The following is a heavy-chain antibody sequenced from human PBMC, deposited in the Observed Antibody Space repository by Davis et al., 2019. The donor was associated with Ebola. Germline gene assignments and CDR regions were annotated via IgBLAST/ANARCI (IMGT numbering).Heavy chain of an antibody. CDR3: ADVEAGPDY. J-gene: IGHJ4*02. CDR2: MFSGGRP. D-gene: IGHD6-19*01. V-gene: IGHV3-66*01. CDR1: GFTVGDHY. Sequence: GGSLRLSCAASGFTVGDHYMSWVRQSPGKGLEWVSSMFSGGRPFYADSVKGRFTISRDTSENTLHLQMNSLRGEDTAVYYCADVEAGPDYWGQGTLVTVSS.